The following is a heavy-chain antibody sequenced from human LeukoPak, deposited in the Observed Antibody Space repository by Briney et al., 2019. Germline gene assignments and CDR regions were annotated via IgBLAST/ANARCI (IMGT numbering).Heavy chain of an antibody. V-gene: IGHV4-30-2*01. J-gene: IGHJ4*02. CDR2: IYHSGST. Sequence: PSQTLSLTCAVSGGSISSGGYSWSWLRQPPGKGLEWIGYIYHSGSTYYNPSLKSRVTISVDRSKNQFSLKLSSVTAADTAVSYCARGGDYFDYWGQGTLVTVSS. CDR3: ARGGDYFDY. CDR1: GGSISSGGYS.